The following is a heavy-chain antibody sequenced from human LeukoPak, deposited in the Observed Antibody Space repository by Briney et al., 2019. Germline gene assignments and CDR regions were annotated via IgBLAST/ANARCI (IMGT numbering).Heavy chain of an antibody. D-gene: IGHD2/OR15-2a*01. CDR2: TYYRSKWNN. Sequence: SQTLSLTCAISGYSVSGNSAVAWNWPRQSPSRGLEWLGRTYYRSKWNNDYAVSVKSRITINPDTSKNQFSLHLNSVTPEDTAVYYCARGRNSGFDYWGQGTLVTVSS. CDR3: ARGRNSGFDY. CDR1: GYSVSGNSAVA. J-gene: IGHJ4*02. V-gene: IGHV6-1*01.